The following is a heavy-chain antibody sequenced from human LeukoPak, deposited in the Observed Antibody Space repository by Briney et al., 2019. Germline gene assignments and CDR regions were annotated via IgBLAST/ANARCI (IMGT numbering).Heavy chain of an antibody. CDR2: IDPRNDFT. Sequence: ASMKVSCKASGYTFSSYYIHWVRQAPGQGLEFMGMIDPRNDFTRSAPKFQGRITLTRHTSSTTIYMELTSLRYEDTAVYYCARQGSRLSLGGSGYWGRGPLVTVSS. CDR3: ARQGSRLSLGGSGY. CDR1: GYTFSSYY. D-gene: IGHD2-21*01. V-gene: IGHV1-46*01. J-gene: IGHJ4*02.